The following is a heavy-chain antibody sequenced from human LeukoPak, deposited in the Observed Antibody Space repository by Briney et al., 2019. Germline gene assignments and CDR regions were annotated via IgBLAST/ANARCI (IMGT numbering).Heavy chain of an antibody. V-gene: IGHV3-21*01. CDR1: GFTFSNYN. CDR3: ARDQREGDYKSHYYYYYGMDV. D-gene: IGHD4-17*01. Sequence: GGSLRLSCAASGFTFSNYNMNWVRQAPGKGLEWVSSISSSSNYIYYADSVKGRFTISRDTAENSPYLQMNSLRAEDTAVYYCARDQREGDYKSHYYYYYGMDVWGQGTTVTVSS. CDR2: ISSSSNYI. J-gene: IGHJ6*02.